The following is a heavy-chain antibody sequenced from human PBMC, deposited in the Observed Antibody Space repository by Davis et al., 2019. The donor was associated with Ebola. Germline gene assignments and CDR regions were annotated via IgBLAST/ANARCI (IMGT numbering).Heavy chain of an antibody. CDR2: ISGSGGST. J-gene: IGHJ4*02. CDR1: GFTFSSYS. V-gene: IGHV3-23*01. Sequence: PGGSLRLSCAASGFTFSSYSMNWVRQAPGKGLEWVSAISGSGGSTYYADSVKGRFTISRDNSKNTLYLQMNSLRAEDTAVYYCAKGTAMVFGEFDYWGQGTLVTVSS. D-gene: IGHD5-18*01. CDR3: AKGTAMVFGEFDY.